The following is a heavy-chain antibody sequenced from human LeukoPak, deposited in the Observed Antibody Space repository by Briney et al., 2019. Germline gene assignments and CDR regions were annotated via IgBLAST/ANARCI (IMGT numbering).Heavy chain of an antibody. CDR2: IIPILGIA. CDR3: ARKGSIAVAGLDY. D-gene: IGHD6-19*01. V-gene: IGHV1-69*04. Sequence: ASVKVSCKASGYTFTSYGISWVRQAPGQGLEWMGRIIPILGIANYAQKFQGRVTITADKSTSTAYMELSSLRSEDTAVYYCARKGSIAVAGLDYWGQGTLVTVSS. CDR1: GYTFTSYG. J-gene: IGHJ4*02.